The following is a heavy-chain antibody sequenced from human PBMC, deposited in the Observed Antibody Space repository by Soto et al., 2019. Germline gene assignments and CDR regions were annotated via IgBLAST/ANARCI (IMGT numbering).Heavy chain of an antibody. Sequence: SETLSLTCTVSGGSIISYYWSWILQPPGKGLEWIGYIYYSGSTNYNPSLKSRVTIPVDTSKNQFSLKLSSVTAADTAVYYCARRYGSCLDYWGKGNLVTVDS. D-gene: IGHD2-15*01. J-gene: IGHJ4*02. CDR1: GGSIISYY. V-gene: IGHV4-59*08. CDR2: IYYSGST. CDR3: ARRYGSCLDY.